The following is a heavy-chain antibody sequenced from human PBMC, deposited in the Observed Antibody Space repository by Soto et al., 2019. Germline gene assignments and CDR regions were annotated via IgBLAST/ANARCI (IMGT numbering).Heavy chain of an antibody. Sequence: GGSLRLSCAASGFTFSSYAMHWVRQAPGKGLEWVAVISYDGSNKYYADSVKGRFTISRDNSKDTLYLQMNSLRAEDTAVYYCARESGYGANYDYYGMDLWGQGTMVTVSS. CDR3: ARESGYGANYDYYGMDL. V-gene: IGHV3-30-3*01. CDR2: ISYDGSNK. D-gene: IGHD5-12*01. J-gene: IGHJ6*02. CDR1: GFTFSSYA.